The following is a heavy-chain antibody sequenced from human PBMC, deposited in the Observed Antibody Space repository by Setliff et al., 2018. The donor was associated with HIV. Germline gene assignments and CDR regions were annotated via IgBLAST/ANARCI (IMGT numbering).Heavy chain of an antibody. D-gene: IGHD3-3*01. V-gene: IGHV1-8*02. CDR2: MIAKTGKT. CDR1: GYTFSTYD. CDR3: ARGAGWSAPSDY. J-gene: IGHJ4*02. Sequence: ASVKVSCKTSGYTFSTYDINWVRQAPGQGLEWMGWMIAKTGKTAYAEKFQGRVSMTRDNSISTAYMELSSLTSKDTAVYYCARGAGWSAPSDYWGQGTLVTVSS.